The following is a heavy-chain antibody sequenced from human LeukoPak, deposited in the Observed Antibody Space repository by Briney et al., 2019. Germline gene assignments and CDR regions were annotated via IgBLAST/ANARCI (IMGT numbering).Heavy chain of an antibody. CDR2: ISSSSSAI. D-gene: IGHD1-14*01. CDR1: GFTFSTYS. J-gene: IGHJ6*03. V-gene: IGHV3-48*01. CDR3: ARVRITLQGGDHKYYMDV. Sequence: PGGSLRLSCAASGFTFSTYSMNWVRQAPGKGLEWVSYISSSSSAISYADSVKGRFTIPRDNAKNSLYLQMNSLRAEDTAVYYCARVRITLQGGDHKYYMDVWGKGTTVTVSS.